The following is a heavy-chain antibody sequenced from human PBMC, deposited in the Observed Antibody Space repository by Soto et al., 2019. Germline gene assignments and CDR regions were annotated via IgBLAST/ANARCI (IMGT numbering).Heavy chain of an antibody. CDR3: ANLAYNGVPWFDP. CDR1: GFTFSSYG. J-gene: IGHJ5*02. Sequence: PGGSLRLSCAASGFTFSSYGMHWVRQAPGKGLEWVAVIWYDGSNKYYADSVKGRFTISRDNSKNTLYLQMNSLRAEDTAVYYCANLAYNGVPWFDPWGQGTLVTVSS. D-gene: IGHD2-8*01. CDR2: IWYDGSNK. V-gene: IGHV3-33*06.